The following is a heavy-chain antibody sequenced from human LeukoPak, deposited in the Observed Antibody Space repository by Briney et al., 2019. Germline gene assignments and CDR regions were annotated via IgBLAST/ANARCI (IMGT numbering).Heavy chain of an antibody. Sequence: PGGSLRLSCAASGFTFSSYSMNWVRQAPGKGQEWVSSISSSSSYIYYADSVKGRFTISRDNAKNSLYLQMNSLRAEDTAVYYCARPSYCTNGVCYPRYYYGMDVWGQGTTVTVSS. D-gene: IGHD2-8*01. V-gene: IGHV3-21*01. CDR2: ISSSSSYI. CDR3: ARPSYCTNGVCYPRYYYGMDV. CDR1: GFTFSSYS. J-gene: IGHJ6*02.